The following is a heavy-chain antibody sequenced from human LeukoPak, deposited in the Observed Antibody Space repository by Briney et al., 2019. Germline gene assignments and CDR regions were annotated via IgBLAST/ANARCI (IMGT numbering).Heavy chain of an antibody. J-gene: IGHJ4*02. CDR2: ISGSGGST. V-gene: IGHV3-23*01. Sequence: PGGSLRLSCAASGFTFSSYSMNWVRQAPGKGLEWVSAISGSGGSTYYADSVKGRFTISRDNSKNTLYLQMNSLRAEDTAVYYCAKLYGSGYYYWGQGTLVTVSS. CDR3: AKLYGSGYYY. CDR1: GFTFSSYS. D-gene: IGHD3-22*01.